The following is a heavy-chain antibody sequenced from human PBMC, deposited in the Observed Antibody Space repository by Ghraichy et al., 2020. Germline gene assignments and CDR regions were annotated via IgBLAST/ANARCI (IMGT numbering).Heavy chain of an antibody. CDR1: GGSFSGYY. CDR2: INHSGST. V-gene: IGHV4-34*01. J-gene: IGHJ4*02. D-gene: IGHD3-3*01. CDR3: ASRSIFGVVSVDY. Sequence: SETLSLTCAVYGGSFSGYYWIWIRQPPGKGLEWIGEINHSGSTNYNPSLKSRVTISVDTSKNQFSLKLSSVTAADTAVYYCASRSIFGVVSVDYWGQGTLVTVSS.